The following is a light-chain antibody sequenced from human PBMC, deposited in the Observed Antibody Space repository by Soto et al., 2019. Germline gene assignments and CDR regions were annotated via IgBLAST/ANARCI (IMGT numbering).Light chain of an antibody. CDR1: QSVSSN. Sequence: EIVMTQSPDTLSLSPGERATLSSRASQSVSSNLAWYQQKPGQAPRLLIYDASTRATGIPARFSGSGSGTEFTLTISSLQSEDFAVYYCQQYNNWPPVTFGQGTRLEIK. J-gene: IGKJ5*01. V-gene: IGKV3-15*01. CDR3: QQYNNWPPVT. CDR2: DAS.